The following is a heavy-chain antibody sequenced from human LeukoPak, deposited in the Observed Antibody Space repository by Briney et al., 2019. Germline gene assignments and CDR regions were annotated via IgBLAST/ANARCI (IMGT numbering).Heavy chain of an antibody. D-gene: IGHD2/OR15-2a*01. V-gene: IGHV3-49*04. CDR3: TREGNRPY. Sequence: GGSLRLSCTASGFTFGDYAMTWVRQAPGKGLEWVGFIRSKAYGGTTEYAASVKGRFTFSRDDSKSIAYLQMNSLKTEDTAVYYCTREGNRPYWGQGTLVTVSS. CDR1: GFTFGDYA. J-gene: IGHJ4*02. CDR2: IRSKAYGGTT.